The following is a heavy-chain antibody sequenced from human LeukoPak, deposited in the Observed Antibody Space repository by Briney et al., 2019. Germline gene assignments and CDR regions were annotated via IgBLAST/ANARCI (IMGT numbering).Heavy chain of an antibody. Sequence: ASVKVSCKASGGTFSSYATSWVRQAPGQGLEWMGIINPSGGSTSYAQKFRGRVTMTRDTSTSTVYMELSSLRSEDTAVYYCARARYDSGRWVSGNDYWGQGTLVTVSS. CDR1: GGTFSSYA. V-gene: IGHV1-46*01. CDR2: INPSGGST. J-gene: IGHJ4*02. D-gene: IGHD1-26*01. CDR3: ARARYDSGRWVSGNDY.